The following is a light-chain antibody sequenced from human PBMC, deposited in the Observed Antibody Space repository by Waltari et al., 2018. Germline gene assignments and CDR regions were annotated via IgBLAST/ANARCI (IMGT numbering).Light chain of an antibody. CDR1: SSNTGSNY. CDR2: RNN. J-gene: IGLJ3*02. CDR3: AAWDDSLSRWL. Sequence: QSVLTQPPSASGTPGQRVTISCSGRSSNTGSNYVYWYQHVPGAAPKLLIYRNNQRSSGVPDRFSGSKSGTSASLAISGLRSEDEADYYCAAWDDSLSRWLLGGGTKLTVL. V-gene: IGLV1-47*01.